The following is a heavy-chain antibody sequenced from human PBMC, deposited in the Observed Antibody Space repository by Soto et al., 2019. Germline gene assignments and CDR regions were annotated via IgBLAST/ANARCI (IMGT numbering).Heavy chain of an antibody. V-gene: IGHV4-39*01. J-gene: IGHJ4*02. CDR1: GGSISSSSYY. CDR3: ARLPKDKNYDFWSGYPNTPFDY. Sequence: SETLSLTCTVSGGSISSSSYYWGWIRQPPGKGLEWIGSIYYSGSTYYNPSLKSRATISVDTSKNQFSLKLSSVTAADTAVYYCARLPKDKNYDFWSGYPNTPFDYWGQGTLITVSS. CDR2: IYYSGST. D-gene: IGHD3-3*01.